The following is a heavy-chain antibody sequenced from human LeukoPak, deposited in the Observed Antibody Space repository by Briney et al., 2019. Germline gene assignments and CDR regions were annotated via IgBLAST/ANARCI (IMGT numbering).Heavy chain of an antibody. D-gene: IGHD3-3*01. CDR2: IYHSGST. V-gene: IGHV4-4*02. CDR1: GGSISSSNW. J-gene: IGHJ5*02. Sequence: SETLSLTCTVSGGSISSSNWWSWVRQPPGKGLEWIGEIYHSGSTNYNPSLKSRVTISVDKSKNQFSLKLSSVTAADTAVYYCARDRAYYDFWSGRSNWFDPWGQGTLVTVSS. CDR3: ARDRAYYDFWSGRSNWFDP.